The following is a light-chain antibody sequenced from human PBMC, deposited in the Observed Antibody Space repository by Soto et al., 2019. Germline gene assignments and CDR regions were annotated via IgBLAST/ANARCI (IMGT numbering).Light chain of an antibody. Sequence: QLVLTQSPSASASLGASVNLTCTLSSGHSSYAIAWHQQQPEKGPRFLMYLNSDGSHSKGDGIPDRFSGSSSGAERHLTISSLQSEDEADYYCQTWGTGPVVGGGTKLTVL. J-gene: IGLJ3*02. V-gene: IGLV4-69*02. CDR3: QTWGTGPV. CDR1: SGHSSYA. CDR2: LNSDGSH.